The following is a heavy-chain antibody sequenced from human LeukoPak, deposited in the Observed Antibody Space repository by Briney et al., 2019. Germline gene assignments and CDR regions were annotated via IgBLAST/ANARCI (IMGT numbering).Heavy chain of an antibody. CDR1: GFTFRSYS. V-gene: IGHV3-48*01. Sequence: SGGSLRLSCAASGFTFRSYSMNWVRQAPGKGLEWVSYISSSSSTIYYADSVKGRFTISRDNAKNSLYLQMNSLRAEDTAVYYCARVDPTTGYYYYMDVWGKGTTVTVSS. CDR2: ISSSSSTI. CDR3: ARVDPTTGYYYYMDV. D-gene: IGHD4-17*01. J-gene: IGHJ6*03.